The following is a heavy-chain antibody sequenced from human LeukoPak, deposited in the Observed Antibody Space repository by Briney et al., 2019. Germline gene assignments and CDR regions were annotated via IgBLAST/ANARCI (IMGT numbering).Heavy chain of an antibody. Sequence: GGSLRLSCAASGFTFSSYGMHWVRQAPGKGLEWVAVIWYDGSNKYYADSVKGRFTISRDNSKNTLYLQMNSLRAEDTAVYYCARDYDFWGNNWFDPWGQGTLDTVSS. CDR1: GFTFSSYG. J-gene: IGHJ5*02. CDR3: ARDYDFWGNNWFDP. D-gene: IGHD3/OR15-3a*01. V-gene: IGHV3-33*01. CDR2: IWYDGSNK.